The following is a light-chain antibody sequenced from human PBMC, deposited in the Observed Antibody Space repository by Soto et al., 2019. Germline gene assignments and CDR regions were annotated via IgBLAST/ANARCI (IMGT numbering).Light chain of an antibody. Sequence: EIVLTQSPGTLSLSPGERATLSCRASQSVISTYLAWYQQKPGQAPRLLIYGASSRATGIPDRFSGSGSGTDFTLTISRLEPEDFAVYYCQQYCSSPITFGQGTRLEIK. CDR3: QQYCSSPIT. J-gene: IGKJ5*01. CDR1: QSVISTY. V-gene: IGKV3-20*01. CDR2: GAS.